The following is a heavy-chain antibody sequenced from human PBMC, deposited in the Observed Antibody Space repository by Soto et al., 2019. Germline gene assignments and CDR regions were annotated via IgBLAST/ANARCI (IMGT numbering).Heavy chain of an antibody. CDR3: ARDRGLRYYCSGGSCYDNWFDP. V-gene: IGHV3-11*06. J-gene: IGHJ5*02. CDR1: GFTFSDYY. Sequence: GGSLRLSCAASGFTFSDYYMSWIRQAPGKGLEWVSYISSSSSYTNYADSVKGRFTISRDNAKNSLYLQMNSLRAEDTAVYYCARDRGLRYYCSGGSCYDNWFDPWGQGTLVTVSS. CDR2: ISSSSSYT. D-gene: IGHD2-15*01.